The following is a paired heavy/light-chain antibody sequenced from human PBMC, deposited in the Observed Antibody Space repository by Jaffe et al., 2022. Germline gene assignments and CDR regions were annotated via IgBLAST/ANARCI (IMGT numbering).Heavy chain of an antibody. D-gene: IGHD6-13*01. V-gene: IGHV4-59*01. CDR3: ARTLEQQLVRGSAFDI. CDR1: GGSISSYY. J-gene: IGHJ3*02. Sequence: QVQLQESGPGLVKPSETLSLTCTVSGGSISSYYWSWIRQPPGKGLEWIGYIYYSGSTNYNPSLKSRVTISVDTSKNQFSLKLSSVTAADTAVYYCARTLEQQLVRGSAFDIWGQGTMVTVSS. CDR2: IYYSGST.
Light chain of an antibody. V-gene: IGKV4-1*01. J-gene: IGKJ2*02. CDR3: QQYYSTPCT. CDR1: QSVLYSSNNKNY. CDR2: WAS. Sequence: DIVMTQSPDSLAVSLGERATINCKSSQSVLYSSNNKNYLAWYQQKPGQPPKLLIYWASTRESGVPDRFSGSGSGTDFTLTISSLQAEDVAVYYCQQYYSTPCTFGQGTKLEIK.